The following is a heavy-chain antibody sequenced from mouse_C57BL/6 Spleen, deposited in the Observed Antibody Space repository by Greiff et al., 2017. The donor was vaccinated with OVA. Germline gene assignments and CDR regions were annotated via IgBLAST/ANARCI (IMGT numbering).Heavy chain of an antibody. Sequence: VKLMESGPGLVAPSQSLSITCTVSGFSLTSYGVHWVRQPPGKGLEWLVVIWSDGSTTYNSALKSRLSISKDNSKSQVFLKMNSLQTDDTAMYYCAREGVYSNHYAMDYWGQGTSVTVSS. CDR2: IWSDGST. J-gene: IGHJ4*01. CDR3: AREGVYSNHYAMDY. V-gene: IGHV2-6*03. CDR1: GFSLTSYG. D-gene: IGHD2-5*01.